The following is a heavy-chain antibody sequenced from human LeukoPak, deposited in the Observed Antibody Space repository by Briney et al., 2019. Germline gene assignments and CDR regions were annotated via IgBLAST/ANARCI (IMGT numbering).Heavy chain of an antibody. Sequence: SETLSLTCTVSGGSISSYYWSWIRQPPGKGLEWIGYIYYSGSTNYSPSLKSRVTISVDTPKNQFSLKLSSVTAADTAVYYCARVGGSNYYYYGLDVWGQGTLVTVSS. J-gene: IGHJ6*02. CDR3: ARVGGSNYYYYGLDV. D-gene: IGHD1-26*01. CDR2: IYYSGST. V-gene: IGHV4-59*01. CDR1: GGSISSYY.